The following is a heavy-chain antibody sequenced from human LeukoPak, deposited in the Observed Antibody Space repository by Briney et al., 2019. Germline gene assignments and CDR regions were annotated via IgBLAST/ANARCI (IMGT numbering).Heavy chain of an antibody. CDR1: GYSISSGYY. Sequence: SETLSLTCTVSGYSISSGYYWGWIRQPPGKGLEWIGSIYHSGSTYYNPSLKSRVTISVDTSKNQFSLKLSSVTAADTAVYYCARHYYGSGTDYWGQGTLVTVSS. CDR2: IYHSGST. D-gene: IGHD3-10*01. CDR3: ARHYYGSGTDY. V-gene: IGHV4-38-2*02. J-gene: IGHJ4*02.